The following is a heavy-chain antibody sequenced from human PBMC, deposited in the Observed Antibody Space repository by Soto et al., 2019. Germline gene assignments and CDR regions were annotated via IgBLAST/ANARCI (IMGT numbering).Heavy chain of an antibody. CDR2: ISGSGGST. J-gene: IGHJ4*02. CDR3: AKRATGTYFDY. D-gene: IGHD1-1*01. Sequence: GGSLRLSCAASGFTFSNYAMNWVRQAPGKGLEWVSVISGSGGSTYYADSVKGRFTTSRDNSKNTLYLQMNSLRAEDTAVYYCAKRATGTYFDYWGQGTLVTVSS. CDR1: GFTFSNYA. V-gene: IGHV3-23*01.